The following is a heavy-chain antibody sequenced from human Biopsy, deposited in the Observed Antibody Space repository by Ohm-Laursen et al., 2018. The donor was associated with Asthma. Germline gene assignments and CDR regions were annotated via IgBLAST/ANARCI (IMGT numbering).Heavy chain of an antibody. CDR2: IYYSGST. CDR1: GGSISSGGYY. V-gene: IGHV4-31*03. D-gene: IGHD4-17*01. CDR3: ARTTYGHDGFDP. J-gene: IGHJ5*02. Sequence: TLSLTCTVSGGSISSGGYYWSWIRQHPVKGLEWIGHIYYSGSTYYNPSLKSRVSISLDTSKNQFSLSLTSVTAADTAVYYCARTTYGHDGFDPWGQGTLVTVSS.